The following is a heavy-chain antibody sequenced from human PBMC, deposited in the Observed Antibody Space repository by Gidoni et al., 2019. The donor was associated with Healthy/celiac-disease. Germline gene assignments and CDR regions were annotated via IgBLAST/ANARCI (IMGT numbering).Heavy chain of an antibody. Sequence: EVQLVESGGGLVQPGGSLRLSCAASGFTFSSYEMNWVRQAPGKGLEWVSYISSSGGTIYYADSVKGRFTISRDNAKNSLYLQMNSLRAEDTAVYYCARVHSSPLRGYGMDVWGQGTTVTVSS. V-gene: IGHV3-48*03. CDR1: GFTFSSYE. CDR2: ISSSGGTI. CDR3: ARVHSSPLRGYGMDV. J-gene: IGHJ6*02. D-gene: IGHD6-13*01.